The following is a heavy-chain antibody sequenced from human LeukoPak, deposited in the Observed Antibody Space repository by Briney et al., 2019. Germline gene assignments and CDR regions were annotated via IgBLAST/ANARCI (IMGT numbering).Heavy chain of an antibody. J-gene: IGHJ6*02. CDR1: GFIFSSYG. V-gene: IGHV3-30*18. D-gene: IGHD1-14*01. CDR3: AQDRDTNRLHYYHGMDV. CDR2: ISYDGSDK. Sequence: GGSLRLSCAASGFIFSSYGMHWARQAPGKGLEWVAVISYDGSDKYYADSVKGRFTISRDNSKNTLYLRMNSLRAEDTAVYYCAQDRDTNRLHYYHGMDVWGQGTTVTVSS.